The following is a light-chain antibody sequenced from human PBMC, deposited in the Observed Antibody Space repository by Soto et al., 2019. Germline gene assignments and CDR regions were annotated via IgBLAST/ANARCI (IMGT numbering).Light chain of an antibody. J-gene: IGLJ3*02. CDR1: SSDIGDYNY. V-gene: IGLV2-14*01. CDR3: SSYTSGATLKV. Sequence: QSALTQPASVSGSPGQSITISCTGTSSDIGDYNYVSWYQQRPGEVPKLLIYVVSNRPSGVSNRFSGSKSGNTASLTISGLQAEDEGDYYCSSYTSGATLKVFGGGTKLTVL. CDR2: VVS.